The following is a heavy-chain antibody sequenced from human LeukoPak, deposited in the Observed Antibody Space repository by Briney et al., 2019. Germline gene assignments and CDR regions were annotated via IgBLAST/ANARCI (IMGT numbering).Heavy chain of an antibody. CDR1: GYTFTSYY. CDR2: INPSGGST. D-gene: IGHD1-1*01. Sequence: ASVKVSCKASGYTFTSYYMHWVRQAPGQGLEWMGIINPSGGSTSSAQKFQGRVTMTRDTSTSTVYMELSSLRSEDTAVYYCARDSGWNDVRRGGAFDIWGQGTMVTVSS. J-gene: IGHJ3*02. V-gene: IGHV1-46*01. CDR3: ARDSGWNDVRRGGAFDI.